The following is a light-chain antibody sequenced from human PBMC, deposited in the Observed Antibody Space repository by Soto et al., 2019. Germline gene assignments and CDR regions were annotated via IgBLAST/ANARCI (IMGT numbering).Light chain of an antibody. CDR1: QSVSSN. CDR3: QQYNNWPRT. CDR2: GAS. Sequence: EIVMTPSPATLSVSPGERATLYCRASQSVSSNLAWYQQKPGQAPRLLIYGASTRATGIPARFSGSGSGIEFTLTISSLQSEDFAVYYCQQYNNWPRTFGQGTKGDI. J-gene: IGKJ1*01. V-gene: IGKV3-15*01.